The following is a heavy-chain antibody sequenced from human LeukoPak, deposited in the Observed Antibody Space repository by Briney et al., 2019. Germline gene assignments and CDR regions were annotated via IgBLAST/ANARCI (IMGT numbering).Heavy chain of an antibody. J-gene: IGHJ5*02. CDR1: GFTFSSYW. D-gene: IGHD2-15*01. Sequence: GGSLRLSCAASGFTFSSYWMSWVRQAPGKGLEWVANIKQDGSEKYYVDSVKGRFTISRDNAKNSLYLQMNRLRAEDTAVYYCARDWAATNNWFDPWGQGTLVTVSS. CDR2: IKQDGSEK. V-gene: IGHV3-7*01. CDR3: ARDWAATNNWFDP.